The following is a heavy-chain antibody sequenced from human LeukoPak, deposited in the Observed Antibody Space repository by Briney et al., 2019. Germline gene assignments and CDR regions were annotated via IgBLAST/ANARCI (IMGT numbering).Heavy chain of an antibody. CDR2: ISGSGSST. Sequence: PGGSLRLSCAASGFTFSSYAMSWVRQAPGKGLEWVSAISGSGSSTYYADSVKGRFTISRDNSKNTLYLQMNSLRAEDTAVYYCAKVKYNWNYYYYYGMDVWGQGTMVTVSS. V-gene: IGHV3-23*01. D-gene: IGHD1-20*01. J-gene: IGHJ6*02. CDR1: GFTFSSYA. CDR3: AKVKYNWNYYYYYGMDV.